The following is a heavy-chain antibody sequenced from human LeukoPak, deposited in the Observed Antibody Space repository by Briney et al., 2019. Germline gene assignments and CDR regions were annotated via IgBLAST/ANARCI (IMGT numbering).Heavy chain of an antibody. CDR3: AREEIAAAGLDY. D-gene: IGHD6-13*01. CDR2: SYYSGST. V-gene: IGHV4-59*01. J-gene: IGHJ4*02. CDR1: GGSLSSYY. Sequence: SETLSLTCTVSGGSLSSYYWSWTRQPPGKGLEWIGYSYYSGSTKYNPSLKSRVTISVDTSKNQFSLKLSSVTAADTAVYYCAREEIAAAGLDYWGQGNLVTVSS.